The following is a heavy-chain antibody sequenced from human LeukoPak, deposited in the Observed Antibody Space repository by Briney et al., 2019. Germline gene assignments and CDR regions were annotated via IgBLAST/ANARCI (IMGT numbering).Heavy chain of an antibody. J-gene: IGHJ3*02. CDR1: GYTFISNY. Sequence: ASVKVSCKAYGYTFISNYLNWVRQAPGQGLEWVGIINPSGGSPSYAQKFQGRVTMTRDMSTSTVYMTLSSLKSEDTAVYYCARFPGGWNAFDIWGQGTMVTVSS. CDR2: INPSGGSP. CDR3: ARFPGGWNAFDI. D-gene: IGHD6-19*01. V-gene: IGHV1-46*01.